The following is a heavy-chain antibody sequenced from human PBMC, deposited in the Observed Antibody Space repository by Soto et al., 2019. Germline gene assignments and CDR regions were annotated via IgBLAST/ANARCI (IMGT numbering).Heavy chain of an antibody. D-gene: IGHD2-15*01. CDR2: IIPIFGTA. Sequence: QVQLVQSGAEVKKPGSSVKVSCKASGGTFSSYAISWVRQAPGQGLEWMGGIIPIFGTANYAQKFPGRVTITADESTSTAYMELSSLRSEDTAVYYCARGPVVVVAATGRYWFDPWGQGTLVTVSS. CDR1: GGTFSSYA. J-gene: IGHJ5*02. V-gene: IGHV1-69*01. CDR3: ARGPVVVVAATGRYWFDP.